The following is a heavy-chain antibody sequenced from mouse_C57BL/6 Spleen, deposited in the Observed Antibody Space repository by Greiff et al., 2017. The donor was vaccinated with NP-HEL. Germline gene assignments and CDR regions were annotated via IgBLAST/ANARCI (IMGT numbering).Heavy chain of an antibody. D-gene: IGHD2-4*01. CDR3: ARGYYDYGYAMDY. CDR1: GYAFSSSW. Sequence: VQLQQSGPELVKPGASVKISCKASGYAFSSSWMNWVKQRPGKGLEWIGRIYPGDGDTNYNGKFKGKATLTADKSSSTAYMQLSSLTSEDSAVYFCARGYYDYGYAMDYRGQGTSVTVSS. V-gene: IGHV1-82*01. J-gene: IGHJ4*01. CDR2: IYPGDGDT.